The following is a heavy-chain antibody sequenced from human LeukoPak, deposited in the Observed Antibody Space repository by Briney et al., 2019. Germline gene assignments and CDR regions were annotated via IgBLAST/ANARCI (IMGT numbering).Heavy chain of an antibody. D-gene: IGHD2/OR15-2a*01. CDR3: ARDDHFLDYYYYGMDV. Sequence: GGSLRLSCAASGFTFSSYWMSCVRQAPGKGLEWVANIKQDGSEKYYVDSVKGRFTISRDNAKNSLYLQMNSLRAEDTAVYYCARDDHFLDYYYYGMDVWGQGTTVTVSS. CDR2: IKQDGSEK. V-gene: IGHV3-7*01. CDR1: GFTFSSYW. J-gene: IGHJ6*02.